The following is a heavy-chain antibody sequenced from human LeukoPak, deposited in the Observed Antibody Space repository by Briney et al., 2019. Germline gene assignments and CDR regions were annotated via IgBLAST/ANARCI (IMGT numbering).Heavy chain of an antibody. D-gene: IGHD1-26*01. CDR1: GFTFSSYA. CDR2: ISGSGGST. Sequence: GGSLRLSCAASGFTFSSYAMSWVRQAPGKGLEWVSAISGSGGSTYYADSVKGRFTISRDNAKNSLYLQMNSLRAEDTAVYYCARDKRGGSYGDYWGQGTLVTVSS. CDR3: ARDKRGGSYGDY. J-gene: IGHJ4*02. V-gene: IGHV3-23*01.